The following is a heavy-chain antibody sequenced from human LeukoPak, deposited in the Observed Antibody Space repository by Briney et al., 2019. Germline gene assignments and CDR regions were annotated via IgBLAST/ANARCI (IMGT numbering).Heavy chain of an antibody. CDR1: GFTFSTHA. V-gene: IGHV3-53*04. CDR2: IYSGGST. J-gene: IGHJ3*02. CDR3: ARDSPGQDAFDI. Sequence: GGSLRLSCAASGFTFSTHAMSWVRQAPGKGLEWVSVIYSGGSTYYADSVKGRFTISRHNSKNTLYLQMNSLRAEDTAVYYCARDSPGQDAFDIWGQGTMVTVSS.